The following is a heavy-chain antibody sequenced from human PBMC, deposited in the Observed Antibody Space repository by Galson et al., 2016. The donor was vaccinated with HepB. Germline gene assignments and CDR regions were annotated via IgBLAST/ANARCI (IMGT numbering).Heavy chain of an antibody. CDR2: ISSGSNYI. CDR1: GFTFSGYS. V-gene: IGHV3-21*01. CDR3: ASGGKYSSAAY. Sequence: SLRLSCAASGFTFSGYSMNWVRQAPGKGLEWVSSISSGSNYIHYADSVKGRFTISRDNAKNSLYLQMNSLRAEDTAVYYCASGGKYSSAAYWGQGTLVTVSS. J-gene: IGHJ4*02. D-gene: IGHD6-19*01.